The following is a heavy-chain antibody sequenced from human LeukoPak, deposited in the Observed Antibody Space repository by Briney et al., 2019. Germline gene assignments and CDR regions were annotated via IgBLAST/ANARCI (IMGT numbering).Heavy chain of an antibody. J-gene: IGHJ4*02. D-gene: IGHD6-19*01. V-gene: IGHV3-7*04. CDR3: ARGCSGWFEDGFDY. CDR2: IKQDGSEK. Sequence: GGSLRLSCAASGFTFSSYWMSWVRQAPGKGLEWVANIKQDGSEKYYVDSVKGRFTISRDSAKNSLYLQMNSLRAEDTAVYYCARGCSGWFEDGFDYWGQGTLVTVSS. CDR1: GFTFSSYW.